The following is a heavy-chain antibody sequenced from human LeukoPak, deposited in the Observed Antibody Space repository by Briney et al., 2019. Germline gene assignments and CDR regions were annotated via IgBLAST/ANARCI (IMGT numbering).Heavy chain of an antibody. Sequence: SETLSLTCTVSGGSISSGDYYWSWIRQPPGKGLEWIGYIYYSGSTYYNPPLKSRVTISVDTSKNQFSLKLSSVTAADTAVYYCARGRSDFWSGYFNWFDPWGQGTLVTVSS. V-gene: IGHV4-30-4*01. D-gene: IGHD3-3*01. CDR3: ARGRSDFWSGYFNWFDP. CDR1: GGSISSGDYY. J-gene: IGHJ5*02. CDR2: IYYSGST.